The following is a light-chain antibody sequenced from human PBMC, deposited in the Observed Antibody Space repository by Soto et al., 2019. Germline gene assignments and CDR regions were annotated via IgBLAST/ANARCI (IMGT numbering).Light chain of an antibody. CDR3: QQYNNWPPIT. V-gene: IGKV3-15*01. J-gene: IGKJ5*01. CDR1: QSVNSN. Sequence: ETVMTQSPATLSVSPGERATLSCRASQSVNSNLAWYQQKLGQAPRVLIFGASTRATGIPARFSGSGSGTEFSPTINSLQSEDFAVYYCQQYNNWPPITFGQGTRLEIK. CDR2: GAS.